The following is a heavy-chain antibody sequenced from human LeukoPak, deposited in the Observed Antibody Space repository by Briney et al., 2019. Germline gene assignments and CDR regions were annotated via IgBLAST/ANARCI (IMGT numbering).Heavy chain of an antibody. CDR1: GFTFSSFH. J-gene: IGHJ4*02. V-gene: IGHV3-23*01. CDR2: ISGSGGST. Sequence: PGGSLRLSCEASGFTFSSFHMSWVRQAPGKGLEWVSAISGSGGSTYYADSVKGRFTISRDNSKNTLYLQMNSLRAEDTAVYYCAKVGPDYYDRLGDFDYWGQGTLVTVSS. D-gene: IGHD3-22*01. CDR3: AKVGPDYYDRLGDFDY.